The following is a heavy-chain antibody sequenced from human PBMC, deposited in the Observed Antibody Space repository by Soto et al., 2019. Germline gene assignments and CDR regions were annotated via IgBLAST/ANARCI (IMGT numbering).Heavy chain of an antibody. D-gene: IGHD3-22*01. CDR2: IDSSGKFI. CDR3: ARDQMHDYNYDSSGYWRGAFDV. J-gene: IGHJ3*01. CDR1: GFPFTSYT. V-gene: IGHV3-21*01. Sequence: GGSLRLSCAASGFPFTSYTMNWVRQIPGKGLEWVSSIDSSGKFIYYADSMKCRFTISRDDAKKLLFLQMNSLRAEDTAVYYCARDQMHDYNYDSSGYWRGAFDVWGQGIRVTVSS.